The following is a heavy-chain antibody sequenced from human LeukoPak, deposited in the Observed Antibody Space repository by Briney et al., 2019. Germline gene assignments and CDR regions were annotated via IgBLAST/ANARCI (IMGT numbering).Heavy chain of an antibody. CDR3: AKDQDYVWGSYRPDAFDI. CDR2: VSGSGSST. D-gene: IGHD3-16*02. Sequence: GGSLRLSCAASGFTFSSYVMNWVRQAPGKGLEWVSAVSGSGSSTYYADSVKGRFTISRDNSKNTLYLQMNSLRAEDTAVYYCAKDQDYVWGSYRPDAFDIWGQGTMVTVSS. V-gene: IGHV3-23*01. J-gene: IGHJ3*02. CDR1: GFTFSSYV.